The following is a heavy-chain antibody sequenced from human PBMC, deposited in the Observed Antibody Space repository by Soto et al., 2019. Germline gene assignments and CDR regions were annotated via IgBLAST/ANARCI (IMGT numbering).Heavy chain of an antibody. CDR1: GFTFSSYA. CDR3: AKDRDIVVVVATQYSWFDP. D-gene: IGHD2-15*01. J-gene: IGHJ5*02. V-gene: IGHV3-23*01. CDR2: ISGSGGST. Sequence: SGGSLRLSCAASGFTFSSYAMSWVRQAPGKGLEWVSAISGSGGSTYYADSVKGRFTISRDNSKNTLYLQMNSLRAEDTAVYYCAKDRDIVVVVATQYSWFDPWGQGTLVTVSS.